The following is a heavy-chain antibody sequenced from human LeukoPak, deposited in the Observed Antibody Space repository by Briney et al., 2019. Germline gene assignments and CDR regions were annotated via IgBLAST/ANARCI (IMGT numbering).Heavy chain of an antibody. CDR1: GFTFSSYG. Sequence: GGSLRLSCAASGFTFSSYGMHWVRQAPGKGLEWVAVISYDGSNKYYADSVKGRFTISRDNSKNTLYLQMNSLRAEDTAVYYCAKIVADAFDIWGQGTMVTVSS. CDR3: AKIVADAFDI. J-gene: IGHJ3*02. D-gene: IGHD3-22*01. V-gene: IGHV3-30*18. CDR2: ISYDGSNK.